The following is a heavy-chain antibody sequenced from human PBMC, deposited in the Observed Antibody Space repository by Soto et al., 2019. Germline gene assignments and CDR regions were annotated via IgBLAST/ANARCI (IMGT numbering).Heavy chain of an antibody. CDR3: ARPIAVAGIDY. CDR2: ISYDGSNK. V-gene: IGHV3-30-3*01. J-gene: IGHJ4*02. D-gene: IGHD6-19*01. CDR1: EFTFSSYS. Sequence: PGGSQRLSCAASEFTFSSYSMHWVRQAPGKGLEWVAVISYDGSNKYYADSVKGRFTISRDNSKNTLYLQMNSLRAEDTAVYYCARPIAVAGIDYWGQGTLVTVSS.